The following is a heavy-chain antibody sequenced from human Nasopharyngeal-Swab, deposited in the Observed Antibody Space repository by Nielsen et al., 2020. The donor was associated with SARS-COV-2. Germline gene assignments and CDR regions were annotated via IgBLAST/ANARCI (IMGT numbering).Heavy chain of an antibody. V-gene: IGHV3-30-3*01. Sequence: WIRQPPRKGLKWVAVISYDGSNKYYAGSVKGRFTISRDNSKNTLYLQMNSLRAEDTAVYYCARDYTAMLYYYYYMDVWGKGTTVTVSS. D-gene: IGHD5-18*01. J-gene: IGHJ6*03. CDR3: ARDYTAMLYYYYYMDV. CDR2: ISYDGSNK.